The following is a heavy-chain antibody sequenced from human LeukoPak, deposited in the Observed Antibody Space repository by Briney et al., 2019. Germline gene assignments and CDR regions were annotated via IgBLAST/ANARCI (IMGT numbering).Heavy chain of an antibody. D-gene: IGHD3-22*01. Sequence: ASVKVSCKASGGTFSSYAISWVRQAPGQGLEWMGRIIPIFGTANYAQKFQGRATITTDESTSTAYMELSSLRSEDTAVYYCAMYYYDSSGYYYVSLDYWGQGTLVTVSS. CDR2: IIPIFGTA. CDR3: AMYYYDSSGYYYVSLDY. V-gene: IGHV1-69*05. CDR1: GGTFSSYA. J-gene: IGHJ4*02.